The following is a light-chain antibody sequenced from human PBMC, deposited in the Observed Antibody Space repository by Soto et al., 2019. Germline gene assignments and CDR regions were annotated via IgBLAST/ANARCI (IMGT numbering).Light chain of an antibody. V-gene: IGKV1-5*03. CDR3: QQYQSYLWT. CDR1: QSISSW. J-gene: IGKJ1*01. CDR2: RAS. Sequence: DIQVTQSPSTLSASVGDRVTITCRASQSISSWLAWYQQKPGKAPKLLIYRASSLESGVPSRFSGSGSGTEFTLTISSLQPDDFATYYCQQYQSYLWTFGQGTKVEIK.